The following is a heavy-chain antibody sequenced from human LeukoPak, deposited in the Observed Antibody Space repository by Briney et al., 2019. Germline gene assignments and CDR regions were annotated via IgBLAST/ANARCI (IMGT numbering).Heavy chain of an antibody. Sequence: SETLSLTCTVSGGSIRSGSYYWSWIRQPAGKGLEWIGRIHAGGSTNYNPSLKSRVTISADTSMNQFSLKLSSVTAADTAVYYCAREFRKGWDWFDPWGQGTLVTVSS. D-gene: IGHD1-26*01. J-gene: IGHJ5*02. CDR3: AREFRKGWDWFDP. V-gene: IGHV4-61*02. CDR2: IHAGGST. CDR1: GGSIRSGSYY.